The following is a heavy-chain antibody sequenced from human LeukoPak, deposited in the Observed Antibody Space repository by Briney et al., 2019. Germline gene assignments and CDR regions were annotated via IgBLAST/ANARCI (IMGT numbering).Heavy chain of an antibody. CDR2: INAKSGDT. Sequence: ASVKVSCKASGYTFTDYYVHWVRQAPGQGLEWMGRINAKSGDTNAAQRFQGRVTMTRVTSITTAYLELSRLRSDDTAVYYCARDVASSGYYWDWGQGTLVTVSS. V-gene: IGHV1-2*06. CDR1: GYTFTDYY. J-gene: IGHJ4*02. D-gene: IGHD3-22*01. CDR3: ARDVASSGYYWD.